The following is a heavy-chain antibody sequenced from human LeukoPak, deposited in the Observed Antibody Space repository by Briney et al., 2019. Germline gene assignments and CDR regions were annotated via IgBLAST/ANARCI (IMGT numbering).Heavy chain of an antibody. V-gene: IGHV3-23*01. Sequence: GGSLRLSCAASGFTFSSYAMSWVRQAPGKGLEWVSAISGSGGSTYYADSVKGRFTISRDNSKNTLYLQMNSLRAEDTAVYYCAEDLINSGYDYVFDYWGQGTLVTVSS. CDR3: AEDLINSGYDYVFDY. J-gene: IGHJ4*02. D-gene: IGHD5-12*01. CDR2: ISGSGGST. CDR1: GFTFSSYA.